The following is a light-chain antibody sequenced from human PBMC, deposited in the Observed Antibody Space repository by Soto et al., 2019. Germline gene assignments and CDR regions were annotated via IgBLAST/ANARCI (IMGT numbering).Light chain of an antibody. Sequence: QSVLTQPASVSGSPGHSITISYTGTSSDIGAYNFVSWYQQHPGKAPKLMLYDVNIRPSGVSNRFSGSKSGNTASLTISGLQAEDEADYYCTLWTTSTTMISGGRTKVTVL. J-gene: IGLJ2*01. CDR2: DVN. CDR1: SSDIGAYNF. CDR3: TLWTTSTTMI. V-gene: IGLV2-14*03.